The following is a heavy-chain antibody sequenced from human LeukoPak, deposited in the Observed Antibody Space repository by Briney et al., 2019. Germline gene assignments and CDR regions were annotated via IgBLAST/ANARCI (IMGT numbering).Heavy chain of an antibody. V-gene: IGHV4-39*01. CDR3: ARSDSSSSVFLGSYYGMDV. CDR2: IYYSGST. CDR1: GGSISRSSYY. D-gene: IGHD6-6*01. J-gene: IGHJ6*02. Sequence: SETLSLTCTVSGGSISRSSYYWGWIRQPPGKGLEWIGTIYYSGSTYYNPSLKSRVTISVDTSKNQFSLKLSSVTAADTAVYYCARSDSSSSVFLGSYYGMDVWGQGTTVTVSS.